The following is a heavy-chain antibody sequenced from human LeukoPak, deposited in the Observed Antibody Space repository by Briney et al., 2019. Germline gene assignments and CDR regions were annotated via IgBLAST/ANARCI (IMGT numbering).Heavy chain of an antibody. CDR1: GFTFSGYW. V-gene: IGHV3-74*01. Sequence: GGSLRLSCAASGFTFSGYWMHWVRQVPGKGLVWVSYISDDGRSKGYADSVQGRFTISRDNAKNPLSLKMTGLRVDDTAVYYCVKQDTGSYLAGYWGQGTLVPVSS. J-gene: IGHJ4*02. D-gene: IGHD1-26*01. CDR3: VKQDTGSYLAGY. CDR2: ISDDGRSK.